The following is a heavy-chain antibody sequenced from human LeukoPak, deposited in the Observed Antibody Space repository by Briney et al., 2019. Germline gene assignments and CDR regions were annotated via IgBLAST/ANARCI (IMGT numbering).Heavy chain of an antibody. V-gene: IGHV4-39*01. CDR3: ARHRRNYYDSSGYYHAFDI. CDR2: IYYSGST. J-gene: IGHJ3*02. Sequence: PSETLSLTCTVSGGSISSSSYYWGWILQPPGKGLEWIGSIYYSGSTYYNPSLKSRVTISVDTSKNQFSLKLSSVTAADTAVYYCARHRRNYYDSSGYYHAFDIWGQGTMVTVSS. CDR1: GGSISSSSYY. D-gene: IGHD3-22*01.